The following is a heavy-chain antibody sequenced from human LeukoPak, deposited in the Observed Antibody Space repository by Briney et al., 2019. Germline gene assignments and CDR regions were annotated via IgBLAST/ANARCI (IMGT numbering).Heavy chain of an antibody. CDR3: AGLPRYNWNEPLDY. CDR2: IKPNSGGT. V-gene: IGHV1-2*02. D-gene: IGHD1-20*01. CDR1: GYTFTDYY. Sequence: GASVKVSCKASGYTFTDYYMHWVRQAPGHRLEWMGWIKPNSGGTKYAQKFQGRVTMTRDTSISTAYMELSRLTYDDTAVYYCAGLPRYNWNEPLDYWGQGTLVTVSS. J-gene: IGHJ4*02.